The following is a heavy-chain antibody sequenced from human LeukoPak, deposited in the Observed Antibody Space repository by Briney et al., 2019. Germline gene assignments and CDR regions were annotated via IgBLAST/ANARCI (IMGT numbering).Heavy chain of an antibody. V-gene: IGHV3-30*04. CDR2: ISYDGSNK. D-gene: IGHD3-16*02. Sequence: SGGSLRLSCAASGFTFSSCAMHWVRQAPGKGLEWVAVISYDGSNKYYADSVKGRFTISRDNSKNTLYLQMNSLRAEDTAVYYCARPPEEGVIPYYFDYWGQGTLVTVSS. CDR3: ARPPEEGVIPYYFDY. J-gene: IGHJ4*02. CDR1: GFTFSSCA.